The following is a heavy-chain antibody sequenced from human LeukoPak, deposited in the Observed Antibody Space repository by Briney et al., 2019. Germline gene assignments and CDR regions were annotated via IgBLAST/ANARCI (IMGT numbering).Heavy chain of an antibody. CDR2: ITYSGDT. CDR1: RGSLSDYF. D-gene: IGHD3-10*01. J-gene: IGHJ4*02. CDR3: ARVTYYYGSGSSTLDY. V-gene: IGHV4-59*12. Sequence: SETLSLTCAVSRGSLSDYFWTWIRQSPGKGLEWIGHITYSGDTNYNPSLKSRVTISVDTSKNQFSLKLSSVTAADTAVYYCARVTYYYGSGSSTLDYWGQGTLVTVSS.